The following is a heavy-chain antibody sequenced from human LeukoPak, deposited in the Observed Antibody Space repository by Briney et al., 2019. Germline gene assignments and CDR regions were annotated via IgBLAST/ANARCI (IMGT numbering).Heavy chain of an antibody. V-gene: IGHV1-18*01. Sequence: ASVKVSCKASGYTFTNYGISWVRQAPRQGLEWVGWINVYNVNTIYAQKLQGRVTMTTDTSTSTAYIELRSLRSDDTAVYYCARGEQLVRGAWWDYWGQGTLVTVSS. CDR1: GYTFTNYG. J-gene: IGHJ4*02. D-gene: IGHD6-6*01. CDR2: INVYNVNT. CDR3: ARGEQLVRGAWWDY.